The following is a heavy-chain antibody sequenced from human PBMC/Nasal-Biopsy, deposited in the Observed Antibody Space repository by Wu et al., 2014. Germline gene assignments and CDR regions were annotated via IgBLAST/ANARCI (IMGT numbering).Heavy chain of an antibody. CDR2: INGGSSNI. CDR3: ARGQWELQLSWHFDH. V-gene: IGHV3-11*04. J-gene: IGHJ2*01. Sequence: RLSCAASGFDFSDYYMSWFRQTPGKGLEWISYINGGSSNIYYADSVKGRFTISRDNSKNTLYLEMNRLRAEDTATYYCARGQWELQLSWHFDHWGRGTLVTVSS. CDR1: GFDFSDYY. D-gene: IGHD1-26*01.